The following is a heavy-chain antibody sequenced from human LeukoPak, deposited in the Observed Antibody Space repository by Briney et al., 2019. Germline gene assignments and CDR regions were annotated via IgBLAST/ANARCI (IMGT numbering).Heavy chain of an antibody. V-gene: IGHV4-39*01. J-gene: IGHJ6*03. D-gene: IGHD1-1*01. CDR1: GGSISSSSYY. CDR3: ARLSGITSGTPLLYYYYYMDV. CDR2: IYYSGTT. Sequence: KPPETLSLTCTVSGGSISSSSYYWGWIRQPPGKGLEWIGIIYYSGTTYYNPSLKSRVTISVDTSKNQFSLKLSSATAADTAVYYCARLSGITSGTPLLYYYYYMDVWSKGTTVTVSS.